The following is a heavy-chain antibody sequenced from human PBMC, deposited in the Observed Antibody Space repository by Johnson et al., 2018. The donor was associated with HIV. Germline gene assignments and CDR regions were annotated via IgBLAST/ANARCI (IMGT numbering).Heavy chain of an antibody. CDR1: GFTFSSYG. CDR2: ISYDGSNK. Sequence: QVQLVESGGGVVQPGRSLRLSCAASGFTFSSYGMHWVRQAPGKGLEWVAVISYDGSNKYFADSVKGRFTIYKDNSKNSLYLQMNSLRAEDTAGYYCARQLGSDAFDICGQGTMVTVSS. V-gene: IGHV3-30*19. D-gene: IGHD1-1*01. CDR3: ARQLGSDAFDI. J-gene: IGHJ3*02.